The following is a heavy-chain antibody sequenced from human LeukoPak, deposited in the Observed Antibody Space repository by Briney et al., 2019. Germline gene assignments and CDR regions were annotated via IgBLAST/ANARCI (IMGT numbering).Heavy chain of an antibody. CDR2: IYTSGST. CDR3: ARERWFGEFYYYYGMVV. J-gene: IGHJ6*02. V-gene: IGHV4-4*07. CDR1: GGSISSYY. D-gene: IGHD3-10*01. Sequence: SETLSLTCTVSGGSISSYYWSWIRQPAGKGLEWIGRIYTSGSTNYNPSLKSRVTMSVDTSKNQFSLKLSSVTAADTAVYYCARERWFGEFYYYYGMVVWGQGTTVTVSS.